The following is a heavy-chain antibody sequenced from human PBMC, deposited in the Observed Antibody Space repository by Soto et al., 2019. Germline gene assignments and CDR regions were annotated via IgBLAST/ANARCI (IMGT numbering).Heavy chain of an antibody. CDR2: IYYSGST. V-gene: IGHV4-30-4*01. CDR3: ASTLTMVRGEDLTNERNWLDP. CDR1: GGSISSGDYY. Sequence: SETLSLTCTVSGGSISSGDYYWSWIRQPPGKGLEWIGYIYYSGSTYYNPSLKSRVTISVDTSKNQFSLKLSSVTAADTAVYYCASTLTMVRGEDLTNERNWLDPWGPGTMVTV. J-gene: IGHJ5*02. D-gene: IGHD3-10*01.